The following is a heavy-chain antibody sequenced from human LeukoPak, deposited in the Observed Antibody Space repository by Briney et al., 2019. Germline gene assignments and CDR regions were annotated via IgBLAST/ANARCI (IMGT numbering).Heavy chain of an antibody. D-gene: IGHD3-22*01. CDR3: ARLVYSSGYYLIFDY. CDR2: IYYSGSA. V-gene: IGHV4-39*01. CDR1: GGSISSSSYY. Sequence: SETLSLTCTVSGGSISSSSYYWGWIRQPPGKGLEWIGSIYYSGSAYYNPSLKSRVMISVDTSKNQFSLKLSSVTAADTAVYYCARLVYSSGYYLIFDYWGQGTLVTVSS. J-gene: IGHJ4*02.